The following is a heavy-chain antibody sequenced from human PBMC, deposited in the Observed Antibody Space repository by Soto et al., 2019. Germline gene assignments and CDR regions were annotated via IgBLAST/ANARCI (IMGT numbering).Heavy chain of an antibody. D-gene: IGHD3-3*01. Sequence: GGSLRLSCAASGFTFSSYGMHWVRQAPGKGLEWVAVISYDGSNKYYADSVKGRFTISRDNSKNTLYLQMNSLRAEDTAVYYCAKEEQESGYTIWGQGTMVTVSS. CDR1: GFTFSSYG. V-gene: IGHV3-30*18. CDR2: ISYDGSNK. CDR3: AKEEQESGYTI. J-gene: IGHJ3*02.